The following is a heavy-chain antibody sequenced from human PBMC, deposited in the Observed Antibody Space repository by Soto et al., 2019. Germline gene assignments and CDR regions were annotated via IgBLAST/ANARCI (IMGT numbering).Heavy chain of an antibody. J-gene: IGHJ4*02. Sequence: QVQLVQSGAEVKKPGASVKVTCKASGYTFTSYSISWVRQAPGQGLECMGWFSAYNGNTNYAEKLQGRVTMTTDTATSTAYMELRSLRTDDTAVYYCARYTPPPREWGQGTLVTVSS. CDR2: FSAYNGNT. V-gene: IGHV1-18*01. CDR1: GYTFTSYS. D-gene: IGHD2-2*02. CDR3: ARYTPPPRE.